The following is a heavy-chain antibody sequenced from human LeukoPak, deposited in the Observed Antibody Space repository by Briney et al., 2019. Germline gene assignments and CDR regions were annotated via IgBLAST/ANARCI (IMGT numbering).Heavy chain of an antibody. CDR3: ARDLGYCTLTNCVRNWFGP. CDR2: VSPSDGET. J-gene: IGHJ5*02. Sequence: ASVKVSCKASGYTFSNNGISWGRQAPGQGLEGRGWVSPSDGETNYAQKVQGRVTMTTDTSTSTVYMELRSLKSDDTAVYYCARDLGYCTLTNCVRNWFGPWGXGTLVTVSS. CDR1: GYTFSNNG. V-gene: IGHV1-18*01. D-gene: IGHD2-8*01.